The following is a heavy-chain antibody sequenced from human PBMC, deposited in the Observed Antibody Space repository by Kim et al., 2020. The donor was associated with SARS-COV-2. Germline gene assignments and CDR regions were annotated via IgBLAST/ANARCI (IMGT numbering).Heavy chain of an antibody. Sequence: SETLSLTCAVYGGSFSSNYWSWIRQSPGKGLEWIGDINPSGSTTYNPSLTSRVTISVDTSKNQFSLRLTSVTAADTAVYYCARGPSDIMIGYYKPYYYG. V-gene: IGHV4-34*01. D-gene: IGHD3-9*01. CDR3: ARGPSDIMIGYYKPYYYG. J-gene: IGHJ6*01. CDR2: INPSGST. CDR1: GGSFSSNY.